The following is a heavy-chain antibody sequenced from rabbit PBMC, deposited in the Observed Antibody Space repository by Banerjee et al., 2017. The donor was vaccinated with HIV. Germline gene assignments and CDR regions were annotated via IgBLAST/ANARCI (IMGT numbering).Heavy chain of an antibody. Sequence: QSLEESGGDLVKPGASLTLTCTASAFSFSNKYVMCWVRQAPGKGLEWIACINSNTGNTVYASWAKGPFTISKASWTTVTLQMTSLTAADTATYFCGRGTAGYRYYLNLWGPGTLVTVS. CDR3: GRGTAGYRYYLNL. CDR1: AFSFSNKYV. D-gene: IGHD7-1*01. V-gene: IGHV1S40*01. J-gene: IGHJ4*01. CDR2: INSNTGNT.